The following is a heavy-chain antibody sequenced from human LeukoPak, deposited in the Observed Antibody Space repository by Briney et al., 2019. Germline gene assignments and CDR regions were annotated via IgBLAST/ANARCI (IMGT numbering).Heavy chain of an antibody. D-gene: IGHD6-6*01. CDR3: ARGVLRADY. V-gene: IGHV4-31*03. CDR1: GGCISSGGYY. CDR2: IYYSGST. J-gene: IGHJ4*02. Sequence: PSETLSLTCTVSGGCISSGGYYWSWIRQHPGKGLEWIGYIYYSGSTYYNPSLKTRVTISVDTSKNQLSLKPSSVPAADTSVYYCARGVLRADYWGQGTLVTVSS.